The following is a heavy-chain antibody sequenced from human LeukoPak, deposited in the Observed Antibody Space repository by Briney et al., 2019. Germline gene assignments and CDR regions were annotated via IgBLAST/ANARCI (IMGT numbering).Heavy chain of an antibody. CDR1: GFTFSSYS. Sequence: GGSLRLSCAASGFTFSSYSMNWVRQAPGKGLEWVSSISSSSSYIYYADSVKGRFTISSDNAKNSLYLQMNSLRAEDTAVYYCARVVEGWFDLWGQGTGVTVSS. CDR2: ISSSSSYI. V-gene: IGHV3-21*01. D-gene: IGHD3-10*01. J-gene: IGHJ5*02. CDR3: ARVVEGWFDL.